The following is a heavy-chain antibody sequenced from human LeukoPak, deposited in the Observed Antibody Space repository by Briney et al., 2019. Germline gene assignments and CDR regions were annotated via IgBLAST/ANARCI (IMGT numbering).Heavy chain of an antibody. Sequence: GGSLRLSCAASGFTFSNYSMTWVRQAPGKGLEWVANIKQDGSEKYYVDSVKGRFTISRDNAKNSLYLQIHSLRAEDTAVYFCASPLVGTTDYWGQGTLVTVS. CDR2: IKQDGSEK. D-gene: IGHD1-26*01. J-gene: IGHJ4*02. V-gene: IGHV3-7*01. CDR3: ASPLVGTTDY. CDR1: GFTFSNYS.